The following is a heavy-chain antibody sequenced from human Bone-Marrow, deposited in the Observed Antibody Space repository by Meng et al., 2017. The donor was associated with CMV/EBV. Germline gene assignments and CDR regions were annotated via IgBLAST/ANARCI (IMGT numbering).Heavy chain of an antibody. D-gene: IGHD1-26*01. CDR3: ARRRGSSSFDY. CDR1: GFTFSNFW. Sequence: GGSLRLSCATFGFTFSNFWMTWVRQAPGKGLEWVANVIQDGSEKLYVDSVKGRFTVSRDNDKKSLYLQMNSLGAEDTAVYYCARRRGSSSFDYWGQGTLVTVSS. J-gene: IGHJ4*02. V-gene: IGHV3-7*01. CDR2: VIQDGSEK.